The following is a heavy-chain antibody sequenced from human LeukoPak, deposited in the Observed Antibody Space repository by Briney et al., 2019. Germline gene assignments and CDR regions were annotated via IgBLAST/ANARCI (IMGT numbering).Heavy chain of an antibody. CDR1: GFTFSSYS. V-gene: IGHV3-21*01. D-gene: IGHD6-19*01. CDR2: ISSSSSYI. J-gene: IGHJ4*02. CDR3: VRGYSSGWYVDY. Sequence: GGSLRLSCAASGFTFSSYSINSVRQARGKGLEWVSSISSSSSYIYYAESVKGRFTISRDNAKHSLYLQMNSLRAEDTAVYNCVRGYSSGWYVDYWGQGTLVTVSS.